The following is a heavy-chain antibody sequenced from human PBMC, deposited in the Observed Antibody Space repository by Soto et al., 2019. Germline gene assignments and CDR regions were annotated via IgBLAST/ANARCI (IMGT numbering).Heavy chain of an antibody. CDR2: ISWNSGSI. CDR1: GFTFDDYA. D-gene: IGHD6-19*01. CDR3: AKEIIAVAGTVDY. J-gene: IGHJ4*02. V-gene: IGHV3-9*01. Sequence: GGSLRLSCAAPGFTFDDYAMHWVRQAPGKGLEWVSGISWNSGSIGYADSVKGRFTISRDNAKNSLYLQMNSLRAEDTALYYCAKEIIAVAGTVDYWGQGTLVTVSS.